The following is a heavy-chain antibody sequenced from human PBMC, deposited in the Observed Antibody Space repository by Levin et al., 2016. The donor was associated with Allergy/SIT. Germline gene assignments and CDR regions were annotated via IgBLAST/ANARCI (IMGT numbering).Heavy chain of an antibody. CDR2: ISGSGGST. J-gene: IGHJ4*02. Sequence: VRQAPGKGLEWVSAISGSGGSTYYADSVKGRFTISRDNSKNTLYLQMNSLRAEDTAVYYCANAEGLEWFGPFDYWGQGTLVTVSS. CDR3: ANAEGLEWFGPFDY. D-gene: IGHD3-10*01. V-gene: IGHV3-23*01.